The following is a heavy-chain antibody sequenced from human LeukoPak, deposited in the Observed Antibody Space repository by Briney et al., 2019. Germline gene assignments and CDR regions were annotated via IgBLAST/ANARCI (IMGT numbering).Heavy chain of an antibody. CDR2: ISFDGSSK. CDR1: GFTFSTYV. D-gene: IGHD3-16*01. CDR3: ARDAHTYFDY. Sequence: GGSLRLSCAASGFTFSTYVMHWVRQAPGKGLEWVAVISFDGSSKSYADSVKGRFTISRDNSKNTLYLQMNSLRAEDTAVYYCARDAHTYFDYWGRGTLVTVSS. V-gene: IGHV3-30-3*01. J-gene: IGHJ4*02.